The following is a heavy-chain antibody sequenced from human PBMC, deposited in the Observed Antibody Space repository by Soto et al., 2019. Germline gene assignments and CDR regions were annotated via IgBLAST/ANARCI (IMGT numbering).Heavy chain of an antibody. CDR3: ARDSVPTDREEAFDI. Sequence: SETLSLTCAVYGGSFSGYYWSWIRQPPGKGLEWIGEINHSGSTNYNPSLKSRVTISVDTSKNQFSLKLSSVTAADTAVYYCARDSVPTDREEAFDIWGQGTMVTVSS. J-gene: IGHJ3*02. CDR1: GGSFSGYY. D-gene: IGHD5-12*01. V-gene: IGHV4-34*01. CDR2: INHSGST.